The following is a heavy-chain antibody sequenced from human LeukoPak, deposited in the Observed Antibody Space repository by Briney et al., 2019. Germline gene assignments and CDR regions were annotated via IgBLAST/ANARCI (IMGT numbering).Heavy chain of an antibody. Sequence: GGSLRLSCAASGFTFSRYEMNWVRQAPGKGLEWVSYIDRSGSTIYYADSVRGRFTTSRDNAKNSLYLQMNSLRAEDTAVYYCARYSAYDNDYWGRGTLVTVST. CDR3: ARYSAYDNDY. D-gene: IGHD5-12*01. V-gene: IGHV3-48*03. CDR1: GFTFSRYE. J-gene: IGHJ4*02. CDR2: IDRSGSTI.